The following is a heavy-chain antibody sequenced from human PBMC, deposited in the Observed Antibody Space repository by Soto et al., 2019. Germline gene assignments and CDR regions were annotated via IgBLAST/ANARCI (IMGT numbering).Heavy chain of an antibody. CDR1: GFTFSTYA. CDR2: ISGAGGSS. V-gene: IGHV3-23*01. D-gene: IGHD6-19*01. CDR3: AKGSEQWLGPMYFDS. J-gene: IGHJ4*02. Sequence: HPGGSLRLSCAPSGFTFSTYAMSWVRQAPGKGLEWVSAISGAGGSSYYADSVKGRFTISRDNSKDTLYLQMNSLRADDTAVYYCAKGSEQWLGPMYFDSWGQGTLVTVSS.